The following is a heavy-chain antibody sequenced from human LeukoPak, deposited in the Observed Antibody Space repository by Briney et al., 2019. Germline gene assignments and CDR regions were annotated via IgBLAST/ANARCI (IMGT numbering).Heavy chain of an antibody. V-gene: IGHV3-13*04. CDR2: IGTAGDT. CDR1: GFTFRSYD. D-gene: IGHD1-26*01. Sequence: GGSLRLSCAAPGFTFRSYDMHWVRQATGKGLEWVSGIGTAGDTYYPGSVKGRFTISRENAKNSLYLQMNSLRAGDTAVYYCARGMGATTQSLFDQWGQGTLVTVSS. J-gene: IGHJ4*02. CDR3: ARGMGATTQSLFDQ.